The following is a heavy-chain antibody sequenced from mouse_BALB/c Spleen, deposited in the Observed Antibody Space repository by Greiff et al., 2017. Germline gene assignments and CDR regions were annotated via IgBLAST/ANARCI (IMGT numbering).Heavy chain of an antibody. V-gene: IGHV5-12-2*01. J-gene: IGHJ3*01. Sequence: EVHLVESGGGLVQPGGSLKLSCAASGFTFSSYTMSWVRQTPEKRLEWVAYISNGGGSTYYPDTVKGRFTISRDNAKNTLYLQMSSLKSEDTAMYYCARPHYYGSSGAWFAYWGQGTLVTVSA. CDR1: GFTFSSYT. D-gene: IGHD1-1*01. CDR3: ARPHYYGSSGAWFAY. CDR2: ISNGGGST.